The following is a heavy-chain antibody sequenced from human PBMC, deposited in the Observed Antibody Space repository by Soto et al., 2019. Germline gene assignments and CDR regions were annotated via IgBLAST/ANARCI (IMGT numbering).Heavy chain of an antibody. CDR3: ARPFLSDWVYYSYMDV. Sequence: ASVKVSCKASGYTFTSYAMNWVRQAPGQGLEWMGWINTNTGNPTYAQGFTGRFVFSLDTSVSTAYLQISSLKAEDTAVYYCARPFLSDWVYYSYMDVWGKGTTVTVSS. D-gene: IGHD3-9*01. J-gene: IGHJ6*03. V-gene: IGHV7-4-1*02. CDR2: INTNTGNP. CDR1: GYTFTSYA.